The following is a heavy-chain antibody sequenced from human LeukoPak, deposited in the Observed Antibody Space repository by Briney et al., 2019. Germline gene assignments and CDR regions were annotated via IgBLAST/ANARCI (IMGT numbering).Heavy chain of an antibody. CDR2: IYYGGST. CDR1: GGSVSSGSYY. Sequence: SETLSLTCTVSGGSVSSGSYYWSWIRQPPGKGLEWIGYIYYGGSTNYNPSLKSRVTISVDTSKNQFSLKLSSVTAADTAVYYCARDVSYSSGWYADSWGQGTLVTVSS. CDR3: ARDVSYSSGWYADS. D-gene: IGHD6-19*01. J-gene: IGHJ5*01. V-gene: IGHV4-61*01.